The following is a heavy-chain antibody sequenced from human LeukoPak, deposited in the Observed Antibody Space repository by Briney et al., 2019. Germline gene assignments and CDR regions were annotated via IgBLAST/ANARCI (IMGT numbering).Heavy chain of an antibody. CDR2: IIPIHDTP. CDR3: ARARGGWPANRPSRYYYGMDV. J-gene: IGHJ6*02. Sequence: ASVTVSCTASGGTFTNYAIGWERQAPGQGLEWMGGIIPIHDTPNFARKFQGRLTITADESTSTTYMELSSLRSEDTAMYYCARARGGWPANRPSRYYYGMDVWGQGTTVTVSS. CDR1: GGTFTNYA. V-gene: IGHV1-69*13. D-gene: IGHD2-15*01.